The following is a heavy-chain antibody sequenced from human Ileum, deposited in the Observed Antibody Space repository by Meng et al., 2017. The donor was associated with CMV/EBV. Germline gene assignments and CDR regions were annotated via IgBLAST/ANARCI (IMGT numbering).Heavy chain of an antibody. CDR2: FVPEDGET. V-gene: IGHV1-24*01. D-gene: IGHD3-10*01. Sequence: QVRLVQAGAEVKKPGASVKVSCKVSGYTLTELSMHWVRQAPGKGLEWMGGFVPEDGETIYAQKFQGRVTMTEDTSTDTAHMELSSLRSEDTAVYYCATGGYYASGSPNYWGQGTLVTVSS. J-gene: IGHJ4*02. CDR1: GYTLTELS. CDR3: ATGGYYASGSPNY.